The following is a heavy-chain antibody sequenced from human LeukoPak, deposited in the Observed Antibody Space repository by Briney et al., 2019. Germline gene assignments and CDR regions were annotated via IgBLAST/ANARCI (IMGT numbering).Heavy chain of an antibody. J-gene: IGHJ4*02. Sequence: PGGSLRLSCAASGFTFSSYGMHWVRQAPGKGLEGVAFIRYDGSNKYYADSVKGRFTISRDNSKNTLYLQMNSLRAEDTAVYYCAKGSTYSSGWYPDYWGQGTLVTVSS. CDR2: IRYDGSNK. CDR1: GFTFSSYG. D-gene: IGHD6-19*01. V-gene: IGHV3-30*02. CDR3: AKGSTYSSGWYPDY.